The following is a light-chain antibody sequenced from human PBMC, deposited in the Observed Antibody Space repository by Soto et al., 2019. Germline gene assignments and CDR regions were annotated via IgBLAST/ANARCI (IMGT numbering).Light chain of an antibody. CDR1: NSNIGSKT. J-gene: IGLJ3*02. V-gene: IGLV1-44*01. CDR3: AAWDDSLSGPV. CDR2: SNN. Sequence: QSVLTQPPSASGTPGQRVTISCSGSNSNIGSKTVDWYQQVAGTAPKLLIYSNNQRPSGVPDRFSGSKSGTSASLVISGLQSEDEADYYCAAWDDSLSGPVFGGGTKLTVL.